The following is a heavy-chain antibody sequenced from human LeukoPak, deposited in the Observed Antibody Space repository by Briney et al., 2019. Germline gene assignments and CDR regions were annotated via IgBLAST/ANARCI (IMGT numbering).Heavy chain of an antibody. D-gene: IGHD1-26*01. J-gene: IGHJ3*01. CDR2: IRTEANSFAK. Sequence: GGSLKLSCAASGFTLSGSAMHWVRQASGKGLEWVGRIRTEANSFAKAYAASVEGRFTISRDDSQNTAYLQMNSLKTEDTAVYYCTRHGRGSLNVFDVWGQGTMVTVSS. CDR1: GFTLSGSA. V-gene: IGHV3-73*01. CDR3: TRHGRGSLNVFDV.